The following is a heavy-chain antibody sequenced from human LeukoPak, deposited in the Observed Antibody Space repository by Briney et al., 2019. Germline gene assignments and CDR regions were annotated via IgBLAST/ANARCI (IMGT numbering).Heavy chain of an antibody. Sequence: GASVNVSCKASGDTFSSYYMHWVRQPPGQGLEWMGIINPSGGSTTYAQKFQGRVTMTRDTSTSTVYMELSSLRSEDTAVYYCARGGVLRFLEHLDYWGQGTLVTVSS. V-gene: IGHV1-46*01. D-gene: IGHD3-3*01. CDR2: INPSGGST. J-gene: IGHJ4*02. CDR3: ARGGVLRFLEHLDY. CDR1: GDTFSSYY.